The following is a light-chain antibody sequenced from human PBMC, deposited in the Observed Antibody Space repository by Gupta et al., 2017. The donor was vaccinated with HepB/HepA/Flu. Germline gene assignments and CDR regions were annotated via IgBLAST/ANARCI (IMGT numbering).Light chain of an antibody. CDR1: QNLTSSY. CDR2: GAS. V-gene: IGKV3-20*01. Sequence: EIVLTQSPGTLSLSPGDRATLSCRGSQNLTSSYVAWYQQRPGQAPRLLIYGASHRAAGIPDRFSGSGSGTEFTLTIIRLEPDDVAVYYCQHYRTSIRFGPGTKVDIK. J-gene: IGKJ3*01. CDR3: QHYRTSIR.